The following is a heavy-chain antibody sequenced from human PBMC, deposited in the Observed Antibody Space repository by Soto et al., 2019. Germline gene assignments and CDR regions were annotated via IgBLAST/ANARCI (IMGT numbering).Heavy chain of an antibody. J-gene: IGHJ6*02. CDR2: ISSSGSTI. CDR3: ARDRSDTAMVYYYYYGMDV. Sequence: EVQLVESGGGLVQPGGSLRLSSAASGFTFSSYEMNWVRQAPGKGLEWVSYISSSGSTIYYADSVKGRFTISRDNAKNSLYLQMNSLRAEDTAVYYCARDRSDTAMVYYYYYGMDVWGQGTTVTVSS. CDR1: GFTFSSYE. V-gene: IGHV3-48*03. D-gene: IGHD5-18*01.